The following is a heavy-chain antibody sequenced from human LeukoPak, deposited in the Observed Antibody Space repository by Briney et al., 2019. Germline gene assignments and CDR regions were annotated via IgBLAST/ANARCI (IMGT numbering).Heavy chain of an antibody. D-gene: IGHD3-22*01. V-gene: IGHV3-30*04. CDR3: ARDRGYFLDTSTSWIHDY. J-gene: IGHJ4*02. Sequence: GGSLTLSCEASGFTFSSHAMHWVRQTPGKGLEWVAVISHDGSKEYYRDSVEGRFTISRDKSTSTLYLQMNSLRREDTAVYYCARDRGYFLDTSTSWIHDYWGQGTLVIVSS. CDR1: GFTFSSHA. CDR2: ISHDGSKE.